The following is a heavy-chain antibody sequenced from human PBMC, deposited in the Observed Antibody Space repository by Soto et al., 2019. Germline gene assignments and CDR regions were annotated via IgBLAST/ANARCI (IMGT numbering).Heavy chain of an antibody. Sequence: PGGSLRLSCATSGFTFTDYYMTWIRQAPGKGLEWISYIDTFGSTVFYADSVKGRFTLSRDNARSSVYLQMNSLRADDTAVYYCAKPTGRRVRPDPFDVWGPGTMVTVSS. CDR1: GFTFTDYY. J-gene: IGHJ3*01. D-gene: IGHD6-6*01. CDR3: AKPTGRRVRPDPFDV. V-gene: IGHV3-11*01. CDR2: IDTFGSTV.